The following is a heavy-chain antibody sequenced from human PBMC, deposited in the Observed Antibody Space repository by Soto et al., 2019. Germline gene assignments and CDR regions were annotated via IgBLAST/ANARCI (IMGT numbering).Heavy chain of an antibody. Sequence: ASVKVSCKASGYTFTSYYMHWVRQAPGQGLEWMGIINPSGGSTTYAQKFQGRVTVTRDTSTSTVYMELSSLRCEETAVYYCARGDIVAIFGMDVWGQGTTVTVSS. V-gene: IGHV1-46*01. D-gene: IGHD5-12*01. CDR1: GYTFTSYY. J-gene: IGHJ6*02. CDR2: INPSGGST. CDR3: ARGDIVAIFGMDV.